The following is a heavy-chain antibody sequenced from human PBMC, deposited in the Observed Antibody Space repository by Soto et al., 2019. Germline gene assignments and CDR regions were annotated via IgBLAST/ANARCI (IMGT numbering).Heavy chain of an antibody. Sequence: QVQLRQSGPGLVKPSGTLSLSCAVSGGSISSTNWWSWVRQSPGKGLEWIGEMYHSGSPTYNPSLRGRVTMSVDKSNNQFSLQLRYVTAADTAVYYCATLPPCMELAVLPIPTWGQGTLVTVSA. J-gene: IGHJ5*02. D-gene: IGHD1-7*01. CDR3: ATLPPCMELAVLPIPT. CDR2: MYHSGSP. CDR1: GGSISSTNW. V-gene: IGHV4-4*02.